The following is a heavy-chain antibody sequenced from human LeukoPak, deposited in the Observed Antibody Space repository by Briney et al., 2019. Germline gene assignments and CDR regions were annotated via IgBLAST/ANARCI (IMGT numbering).Heavy chain of an antibody. J-gene: IGHJ4*02. CDR3: AREGYCRGGTCYSFDY. CDR1: GYTFTSYY. V-gene: IGHV1-46*01. D-gene: IGHD2-15*01. CDR2: INPNGGST. Sequence: ASVKVSCKASGYTFTSYYMYWVRQAPGQGLEWMGIINPNGGSTSYVQKFQGRVTMTRDMSTSTVYMELSSLRFEDTAVYFCAREGYCRGGTCYSFDYWGQGTLVTVSS.